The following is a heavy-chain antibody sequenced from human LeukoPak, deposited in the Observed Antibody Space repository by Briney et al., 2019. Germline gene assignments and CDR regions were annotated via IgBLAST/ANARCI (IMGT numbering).Heavy chain of an antibody. J-gene: IGHJ4*02. Sequence: SETLSLTCTVSGGSISYFYWSWIRQPAGKGLEWIGRIYTSGSTNYNPSLKSRVTMSVDTSKNQFSLKLSSVTAADTAVYYCARPDGSGTKIDYWGQGTLVTVSS. V-gene: IGHV4-4*07. D-gene: IGHD3-10*01. CDR3: ARPDGSGTKIDY. CDR2: IYTSGST. CDR1: GGSISYFY.